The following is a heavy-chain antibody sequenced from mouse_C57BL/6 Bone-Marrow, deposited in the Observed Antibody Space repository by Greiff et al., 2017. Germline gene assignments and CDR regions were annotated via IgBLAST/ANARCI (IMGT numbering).Heavy chain of an antibody. Sequence: EVMLVESGGGLVQPGGSLKLSCAASGFTFSDYYMYWVRQTPEKRLEWVAYISNGGGSTYYPDTVKGRFTISRDNAKNTLYLQMSRLKSEDTAMYYCARKGYYYGSSYEDNFDYWGQGTTLTVSS. CDR3: ARKGYYYGSSYEDNFDY. CDR2: ISNGGGST. CDR1: GFTFSDYY. J-gene: IGHJ2*01. V-gene: IGHV5-12*01. D-gene: IGHD1-1*01.